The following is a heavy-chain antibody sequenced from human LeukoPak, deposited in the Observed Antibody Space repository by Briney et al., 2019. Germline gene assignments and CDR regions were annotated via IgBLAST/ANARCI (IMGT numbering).Heavy chain of an antibody. CDR1: DGSIRSGDYY. CDR2: IDNSGST. Sequence: SETLSLTCTVSDGSIRSGDYYWSWIRQPPGKGLEGIAYIDNSGSTYYNPSLKSRVIISVDTSKNQFSLKLSAVTAADTAVYYCAREWKDIVVVPAVTGAFDIWGQGTMVTVSS. J-gene: IGHJ3*02. D-gene: IGHD2-2*01. CDR3: AREWKDIVVVPAVTGAFDI. V-gene: IGHV4-30-4*01.